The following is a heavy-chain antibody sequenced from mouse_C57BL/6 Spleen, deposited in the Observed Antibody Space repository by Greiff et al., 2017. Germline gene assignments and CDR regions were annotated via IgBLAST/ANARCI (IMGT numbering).Heavy chain of an antibody. CDR3: ARQVTVVAERAFDY. CDR2: IHPNSGST. Sequence: VQLQQSGPELVKPGASVKISCKASGYAFSSSWMNWVKQRPGQGLEWIGMIHPNSGSTNYNEKFKSKATLTVDKSSSTAYMQLSSLTSEDSAVYYCARQVTVVAERAFDYWGQGTTLTVSS. CDR1: GYAFSSSW. V-gene: IGHV1-64*01. J-gene: IGHJ2*01. D-gene: IGHD1-1*01.